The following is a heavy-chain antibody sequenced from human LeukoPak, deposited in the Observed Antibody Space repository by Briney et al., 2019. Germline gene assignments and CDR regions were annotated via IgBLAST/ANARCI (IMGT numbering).Heavy chain of an antibody. D-gene: IGHD3-16*02. CDR1: GFTFGDYA. CDR2: IRSKAYGGTT. V-gene: IGHV3-49*03. Sequence: GGSLRLSCTASGFTFGDYAMSWFRQAPGKGLEWVGFIRSKAYGGTTEYAASVKGRLTISRDDSKSIAYLQMDSLKTEDTAVYYCTRDFRTYDYVWGSYRYMTGPDYWGQGTLVTVSS. J-gene: IGHJ4*02. CDR3: TRDFRTYDYVWGSYRYMTGPDY.